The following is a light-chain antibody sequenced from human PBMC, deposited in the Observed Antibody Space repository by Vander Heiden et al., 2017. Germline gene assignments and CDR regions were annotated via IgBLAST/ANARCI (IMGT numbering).Light chain of an antibody. J-gene: IGKJ5*01. CDR1: QSVGTL. CDR2: RAS. CDR3: QQYNNWPIT. V-gene: IGKV3-15*01. Sequence: EVVLTQSPATLSVSPGERATLSCRASQSVGTLLAWYQQKPGQAPRLLIYRASTRATGIPARFSGSGSGTEFTLTIGSLQSEDFAVYYCQQYNNWPITFGHGTRLE.